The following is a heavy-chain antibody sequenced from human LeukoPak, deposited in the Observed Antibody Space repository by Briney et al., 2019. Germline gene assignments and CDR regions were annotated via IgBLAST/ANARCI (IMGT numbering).Heavy chain of an antibody. J-gene: IGHJ4*02. V-gene: IGHV3-15*07. CDR3: TTDIREFSRYSSSWYTDY. CDR2: IKSKTDGGTT. CDR1: GFTFSNAW. Sequence: PGGSLRLSCAASGFTFSNAWMNWVRQAPGKGLEWVGRIKSKTDGGTTDYAAPVKGRFTISRDDSKNTLYLQMNSLKTEDTAVYYCTTDIREFSRYSSSWYTDYWGQGTLVTVSS. D-gene: IGHD6-13*01.